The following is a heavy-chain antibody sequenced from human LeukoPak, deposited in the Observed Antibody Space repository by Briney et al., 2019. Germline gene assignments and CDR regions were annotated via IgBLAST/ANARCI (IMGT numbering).Heavy chain of an antibody. CDR1: GYPFSDHY. CDR3: ARWRSGSCSG. D-gene: IGHD2-15*01. CDR2: TRNKANNYAT. V-gene: IGHV3-72*01. Sequence: GGSLRLSCAVSGYPFSDHYIDWVRQAPGKGLEWVGQTRNKANNYATEYAASIKGRFIISRDDSRNSVYLQMNSLKTEDTAVYYCARWRSGSCSGWGQGTLVTVSS. J-gene: IGHJ4*02.